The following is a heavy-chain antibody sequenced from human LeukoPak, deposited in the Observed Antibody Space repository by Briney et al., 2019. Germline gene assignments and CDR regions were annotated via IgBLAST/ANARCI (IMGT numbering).Heavy chain of an antibody. CDR2: IYYSGST. CDR3: ARFEGVATFDY. Sequence: SETLSLTCTVSGGSISSHFWSWIRQPPGKGLEWIGYIYYSGSTNYNPSLESRVTISVDTSKNQFSLKLSSVTAADTVVYYCARFEGVATFDYWGQGTLVTVSS. D-gene: IGHD5-12*01. CDR1: GGSISSHF. J-gene: IGHJ4*02. V-gene: IGHV4-59*11.